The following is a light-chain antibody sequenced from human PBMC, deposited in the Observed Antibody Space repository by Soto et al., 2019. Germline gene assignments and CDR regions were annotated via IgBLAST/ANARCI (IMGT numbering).Light chain of an antibody. CDR2: RNN. J-gene: IGLJ1*01. Sequence: QSVLTQPPSASGTPGQRVTISCSGSSSNIGSNYVYWYQQLPGTAPKLLIYRNNQRPSGVPDRFSGSKSGTSASLAISGLRSEDEADYYCAAWDDSLSGYVFGTRTQLTVL. V-gene: IGLV1-47*01. CDR1: SSNIGSNY. CDR3: AAWDDSLSGYV.